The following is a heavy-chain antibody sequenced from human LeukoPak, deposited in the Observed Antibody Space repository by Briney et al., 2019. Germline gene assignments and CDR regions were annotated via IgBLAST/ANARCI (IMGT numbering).Heavy chain of an antibody. CDR3: ARLRFPSWYGRLYYYYYYMDV. J-gene: IGHJ6*03. CDR2: IYPGDSDT. CDR1: GYSFTSYW. D-gene: IGHD6-13*01. V-gene: IGHV5-51*01. Sequence: KSGESLKISCKGSGYSFTSYWIGWVRQMPGKGLEWMGIIYPGDSDTRYSPSFQGQVTISADKSISTAYLQWSSLKASDTAMYYCARLRFPSWYGRLYYYYYYMDVWGKGTTVTISS.